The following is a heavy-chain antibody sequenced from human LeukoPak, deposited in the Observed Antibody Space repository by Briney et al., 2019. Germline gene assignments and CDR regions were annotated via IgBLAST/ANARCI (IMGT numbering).Heavy chain of an antibody. D-gene: IGHD3-3*01. CDR1: GGTFSSYA. V-gene: IGHV1-69*13. CDR2: IIPIFGTA. Sequence: GASVKVSCKASGGTFSSYAISWVRQAPGQGLEWMGGIIPIFGTANYAQKFQGRVTITADESTSTAYMELSSLRSEDTAVYYCAASYYDFWSGYYRAGSFDYWGQGTLVTVSS. J-gene: IGHJ4*02. CDR3: AASYYDFWSGYYRAGSFDY.